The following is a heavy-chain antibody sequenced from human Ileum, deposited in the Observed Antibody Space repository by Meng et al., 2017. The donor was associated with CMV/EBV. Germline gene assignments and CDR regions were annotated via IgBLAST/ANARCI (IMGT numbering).Heavy chain of an antibody. J-gene: IGHJ3*02. CDR1: GDSIGGDNYF. CDR3: AREVIKVADTDAFDI. D-gene: IGHD2-15*01. V-gene: IGHV4-30-4*08. Sequence: VQLTESGPGQVQPLPTLALSGTVSGDSIGGDNYFWSWIGQSPGKGLEWSAYINYSGASHYNTPFRSRASTSVNTSKNQFSLNLNSATAADTAVYYCAREVIKVADTDAFDIWGQGTMVTVSS. CDR2: INYSGAS.